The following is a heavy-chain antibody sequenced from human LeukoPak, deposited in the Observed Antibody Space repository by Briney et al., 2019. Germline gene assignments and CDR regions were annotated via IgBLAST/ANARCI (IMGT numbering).Heavy chain of an antibody. J-gene: IGHJ4*02. Sequence: GGSLRLSCAASGFTSSSYWMHWVRHAPGKGLVWVSRINSDGSSTSYADSVKGRFTISRDNAKNTLYLQMNSLRAEDTAVYYCARVYYYGSGEEIDYWGQGTLVTVSS. V-gene: IGHV3-74*01. D-gene: IGHD3-10*01. CDR1: GFTSSSYW. CDR2: INSDGSST. CDR3: ARVYYYGSGEEIDY.